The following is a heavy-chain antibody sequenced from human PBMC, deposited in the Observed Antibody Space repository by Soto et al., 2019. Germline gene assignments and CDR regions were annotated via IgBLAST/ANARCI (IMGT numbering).Heavy chain of an antibody. CDR3: ARAMFLEWFPNYYYYYGMDV. V-gene: IGHV1-2*04. J-gene: IGHJ6*02. Sequence: QVQLVQSGAEVKKPGASVKVSCKASGYTFTGYYMHWVRQAPGQGLEWMGWINPNSGGTNYAQKLQGWVTMTRDTSISTAYMELSRLRSDDTAVYYCARAMFLEWFPNYYYYYGMDVWGQGTTVTVSS. CDR1: GYTFTGYY. CDR2: INPNSGGT. D-gene: IGHD3-3*01.